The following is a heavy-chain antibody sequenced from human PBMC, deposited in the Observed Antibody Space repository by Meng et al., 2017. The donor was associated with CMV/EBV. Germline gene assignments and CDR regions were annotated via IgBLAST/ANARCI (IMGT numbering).Heavy chain of an antibody. D-gene: IGHD3-3*01. J-gene: IGHJ3*02. Sequence: GESLKISCAASGFTFSSYGMHWVRQAPGQGLEWVAFIRYDGSNKYYADSVKGRFTISRDNSKNTLYLQMNSLRAEDTAVYYCAKELEYYDFWRGIGAFDIWGQGTMVTVSS. CDR1: GFTFSSYG. CDR2: IRYDGSNK. V-gene: IGHV3-30*02. CDR3: AKELEYYDFWRGIGAFDI.